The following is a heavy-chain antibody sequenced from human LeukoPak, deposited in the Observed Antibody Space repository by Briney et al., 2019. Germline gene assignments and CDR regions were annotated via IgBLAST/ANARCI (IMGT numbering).Heavy chain of an antibody. J-gene: IGHJ4*02. CDR2: IYYSGST. Sequence: PSETLSLTCTVSGGSISSSIYYWGWIRQPPGKGLEWIGSIYYSGSTYYNPSLKSRVTISVDTSKNQFSLKLSSVTAADTAVYYCARQKAVAGEIDYWGQGTLVTVSS. CDR1: GGSISSSIYY. D-gene: IGHD6-19*01. V-gene: IGHV4-39*01. CDR3: ARQKAVAGEIDY.